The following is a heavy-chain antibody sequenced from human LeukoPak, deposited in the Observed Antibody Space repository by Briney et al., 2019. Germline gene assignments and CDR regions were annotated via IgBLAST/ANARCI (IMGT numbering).Heavy chain of an antibody. J-gene: IGHJ6*03. V-gene: IGHV3-30*02. CDR3: AKDSARYYMDV. CDR1: GFTFSSYG. CDR2: IRSDGSNK. Sequence: GGSLRLSCAASGFTFSSYGMHWVRQAPGKGLEWVAFIRSDGSNKYYADSVKGRFTISRDNSKNTLYLQMNSLRPEDTAVLYCAKDSARYYMDVWGKGTTVTVSS.